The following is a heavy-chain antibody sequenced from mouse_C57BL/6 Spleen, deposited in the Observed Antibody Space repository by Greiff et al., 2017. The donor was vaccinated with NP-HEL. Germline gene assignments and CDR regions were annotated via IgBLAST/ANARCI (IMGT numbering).Heavy chain of an antibody. V-gene: IGHV1-47*01. CDR3: ARPSYYGSSYGYFDV. CDR1: GYTFTTYP. J-gene: IGHJ1*03. Sequence: QVQLQQSGAELVKPGASVKMSCKASGYTFTTYPIEWMKQNHGKSLEWIGNFHPYNDDTKYNEKFKGKATLTVEKSSSTVYLDLSRLTSDDSAVYYCARPSYYGSSYGYFDVWGTGTTVTVSS. D-gene: IGHD1-1*01. CDR2: FHPYNDDT.